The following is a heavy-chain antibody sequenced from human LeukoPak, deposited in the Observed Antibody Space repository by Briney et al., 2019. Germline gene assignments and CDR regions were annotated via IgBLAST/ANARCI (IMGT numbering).Heavy chain of an antibody. CDR1: GGSISSSSYY. D-gene: IGHD6-19*01. V-gene: IGHV4-39*01. J-gene: IGHJ5*02. Sequence: PSETLSLTCTVSGGSISSSSYYWGWIRQPPGKGLEWIGSIYYSGSTYYNPSLKSRVTISVDTSKNQFSLKLSSVTAADTAVYYCARQGYSSGWYRRGGFDPWGQGTLVTVSS. CDR2: IYYSGST. CDR3: ARQGYSSGWYRRGGFDP.